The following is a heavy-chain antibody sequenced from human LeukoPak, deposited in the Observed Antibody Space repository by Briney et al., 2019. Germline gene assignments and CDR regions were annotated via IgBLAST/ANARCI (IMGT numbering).Heavy chain of an antibody. CDR2: IKSKTGGGTT. J-gene: IGHJ5*02. D-gene: IGHD3-16*02. CDR1: GFTFSSYW. Sequence: PGGSLRLSCAASGFTFSSYWMHWVRQAPGKGLEWVGRIKSKTGGGTTDYAAPVKGRFTISRDDSKNTLYLQMSSLKTEDTAVYYCTTPFFVVPSSWGQGTLVTVSS. V-gene: IGHV3-15*01. CDR3: TTPFFVVPSS.